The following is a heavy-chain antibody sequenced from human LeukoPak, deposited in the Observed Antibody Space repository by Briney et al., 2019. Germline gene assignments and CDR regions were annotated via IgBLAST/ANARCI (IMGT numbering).Heavy chain of an antibody. J-gene: IGHJ4*02. D-gene: IGHD3-10*01. Sequence: GGSLRLSCAASGFTFSRYWMQWVRQAPGKGLVWVSHIVSVGSSTTYADSVKGRFTTSRDNAKNTLYLQMNSLGAGDTAVYYCVRDNYGVDYWGQGTLVTVSS. V-gene: IGHV3-74*03. CDR1: GFTFSRYW. CDR3: VRDNYGVDY. CDR2: IVSVGSST.